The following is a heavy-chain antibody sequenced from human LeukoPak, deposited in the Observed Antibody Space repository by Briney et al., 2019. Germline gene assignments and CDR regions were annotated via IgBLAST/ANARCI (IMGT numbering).Heavy chain of an antibody. CDR3: ARDCEWCGSGSYPTLLFRYYGMDV. D-gene: IGHD3-10*01. CDR1: GFTFSSYG. Sequence: GGSLRLSCAASGFTFSSYGMHWVRQAPGKGLEWVAFIRYDGSNKYYADSVKGRFTISRDNSKNTLYLQMNSLRAEDTAVYYCARDCEWCGSGSYPTLLFRYYGMDVWGQGTTVTVSS. J-gene: IGHJ6*02. V-gene: IGHV3-30*02. CDR2: IRYDGSNK.